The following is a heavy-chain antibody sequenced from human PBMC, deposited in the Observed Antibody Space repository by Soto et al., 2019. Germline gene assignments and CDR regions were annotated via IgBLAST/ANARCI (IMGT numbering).Heavy chain of an antibody. Sequence: QVQLVQSGAEVKKPGSSVNVSCKTSGGTFGNSAVTCVRQAPGQGLEWMGGIVPMFGTANYAQKCRGRLPTPAYASTSTAYMELSSLTSDDTAVYYCARDGDPRNAFWGGPLGGGWFDPWGQGTLVTVSS. J-gene: IGHJ5*02. CDR1: GGTFGNSA. CDR2: IVPMFGTA. V-gene: IGHV1-69*12. CDR3: ARDGDPRNAFWGGPLGGGWFDP. D-gene: IGHD3-3*01.